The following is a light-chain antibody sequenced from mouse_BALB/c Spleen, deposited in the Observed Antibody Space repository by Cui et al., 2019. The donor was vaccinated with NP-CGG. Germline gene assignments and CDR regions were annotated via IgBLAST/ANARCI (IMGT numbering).Light chain of an antibody. J-gene: IGLJ1*01. CDR2: GTN. Sequence: QAGVTQESALTTSPGETVTLTCRSNTGAVTNSNYANWVQEKPDHLFTGLIGGTNNRVPGVPARFSGSLIGDKAALTITGAQTEDEAIYFCALWYSNHWVFGGGTKLTVL. CDR3: ALWYSNHWV. V-gene: IGLV1*01. CDR1: TGAVTNSNY.